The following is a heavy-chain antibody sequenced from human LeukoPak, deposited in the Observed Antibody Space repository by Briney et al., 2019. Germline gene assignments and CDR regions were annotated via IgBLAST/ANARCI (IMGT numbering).Heavy chain of an antibody. J-gene: IGHJ6*02. Sequence: SETLSLTCTVSGDSVTTYYWSWIRQPPGKGLEWIGEINHSGSTNYNPSLKSRVTISVDTSKNQFSLKLSSVTAADTAVYYCAREGYYYGMDVWGQGTTVAVSS. V-gene: IGHV4-34*01. CDR2: INHSGST. CDR1: GDSVTTYY. CDR3: AREGYYYGMDV.